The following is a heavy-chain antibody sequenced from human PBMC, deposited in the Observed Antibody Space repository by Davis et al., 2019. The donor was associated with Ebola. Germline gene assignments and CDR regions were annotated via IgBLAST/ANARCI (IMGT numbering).Heavy chain of an antibody. V-gene: IGHV4-34*01. CDR1: GGSFSGYY. CDR2: INHSGST. J-gene: IGHJ4*02. Sequence: PGGSLRLSCAVYGGSFSGYYWSWIRQPPGKGLEWIGEINHSGSTNYNPSLKSRVTISVDTSKNQFSLKLSSVTAADTAVYYCARHGGIVVVPAHSLVYYFDYWGQGTLVTVSS. CDR3: ARHGGIVVVPAHSLVYYFDY. D-gene: IGHD2-2*01.